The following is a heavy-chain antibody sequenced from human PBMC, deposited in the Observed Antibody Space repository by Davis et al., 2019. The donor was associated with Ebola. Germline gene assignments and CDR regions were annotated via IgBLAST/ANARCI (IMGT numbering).Heavy chain of an antibody. J-gene: IGHJ5*02. CDR1: GYTFTGYY. CDR2: INPNSGGT. CDR3: ARSWVTRYYDFWSGYYPNWFDP. Sequence: ASVTVSCKASGYTFTGYYMHWVRQAPGQGLEWMGWINPNSGGTNYAQKFQGRVTMTRDTSISTAYMELSRLRSDDTAVYYCARSWVTRYYDFWSGYYPNWFDPWGQGTLVTVSS. D-gene: IGHD3-3*01. V-gene: IGHV1-2*02.